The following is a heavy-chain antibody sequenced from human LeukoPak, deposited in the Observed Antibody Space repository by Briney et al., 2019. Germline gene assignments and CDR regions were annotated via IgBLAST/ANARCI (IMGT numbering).Heavy chain of an antibody. CDR2: ICYSGST. V-gene: IGHV4-59*01. J-gene: IGHJ6*03. D-gene: IGHD3-3*01. CDR1: GGSISSYY. Sequence: SETLSLTCTVSGGSISSYYWSWIRQPPGKGLEWIGYICYSGSTNYNPSLKSRVTISVDTSKNQFSLKLSSVTAADTAVYYCARDRAIFEDYYYYYMDVWGKGTTVTVSS. CDR3: ARDRAIFEDYYYYYMDV.